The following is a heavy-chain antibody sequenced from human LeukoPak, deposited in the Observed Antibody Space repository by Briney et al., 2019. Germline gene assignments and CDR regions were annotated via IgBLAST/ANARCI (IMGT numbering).Heavy chain of an antibody. CDR3: AKCPLPYGDYAEYSQH. CDR2: ISYDGSNK. J-gene: IGHJ1*01. CDR1: GFTFSSYG. D-gene: IGHD4-17*01. Sequence: GGSLRLSCAASGFTFSSYGMHWVRQAPGKGLEWVAVISYDGSNKYYADSVKGRFTISRDNSKNTLYLQMNSLRAEDTAVYYCAKCPLPYGDYAEYSQHWGQGTLVTVSS. V-gene: IGHV3-30*18.